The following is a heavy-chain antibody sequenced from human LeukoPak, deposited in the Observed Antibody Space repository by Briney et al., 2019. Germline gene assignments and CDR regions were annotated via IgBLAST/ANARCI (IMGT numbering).Heavy chain of an antibody. D-gene: IGHD3-22*01. CDR2: MNFNSAGT. CDR1: GNPFSTHD. Sequence: ASVKVSCKPSGNPFSTHDINWVRQGPGQGLEWMGWMNFNSAGTGYAQKFQGRVAMTRDTSINTGYMELSSLRSEDTAVYYCARLDYYDSSGYLGDFDYWGQGTLVTVSS. CDR3: ARLDYYDSSGYLGDFDY. J-gene: IGHJ4*02. V-gene: IGHV1-8*01.